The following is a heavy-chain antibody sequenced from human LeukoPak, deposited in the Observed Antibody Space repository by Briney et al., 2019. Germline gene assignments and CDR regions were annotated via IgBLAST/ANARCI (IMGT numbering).Heavy chain of an antibody. CDR3: AREGIAAAGTAGGGWFDP. J-gene: IGHJ5*02. D-gene: IGHD6-13*01. Sequence: ASVKVSCKASGYTFTSYAMNWVRQAPGQGLEWMGWINTNTGNPTYAQGFTGRFVFSLDTSVSTAYLQISSLKAEDTAVYYCAREGIAAAGTAGGGWFDPWGQGTLVTVSS. CDR2: INTNTGNP. V-gene: IGHV7-4-1*02. CDR1: GYTFTSYA.